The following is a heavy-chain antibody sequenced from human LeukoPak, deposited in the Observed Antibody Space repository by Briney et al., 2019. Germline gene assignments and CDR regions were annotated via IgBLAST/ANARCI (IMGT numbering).Heavy chain of an antibody. CDR2: IIPIFGTA. V-gene: IGHV1-69*13. D-gene: IGHD5-24*01. Sequence: ASVKVSCKASGGTFSSYAISWVRQAPGQGLEWMGGIIPIFGTANYAQKFQGRVTITADESTSTAYMELSSLRSEDTAVYYCARDFGRDDYYGMDAWGQGTTVTVSS. CDR1: GGTFSSYA. CDR3: ARDFGRDDYYGMDA. J-gene: IGHJ6*02.